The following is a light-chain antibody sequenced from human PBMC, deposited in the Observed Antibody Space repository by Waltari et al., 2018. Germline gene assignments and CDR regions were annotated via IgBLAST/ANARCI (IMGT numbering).Light chain of an antibody. CDR1: QSVSSSY. J-gene: IGKJ4*01. CDR2: GAS. Sequence: EIVLTQSPGTLSLSPGESATLSCRASQSVSSSYLAWYQQKPGQAPRLLIYGASSRATGIPDRFSGSGSGTDFTLTISRLEPEDFAVYYCQQYGSSLSLTFGGGTKVEIK. V-gene: IGKV3-20*01. CDR3: QQYGSSLSLT.